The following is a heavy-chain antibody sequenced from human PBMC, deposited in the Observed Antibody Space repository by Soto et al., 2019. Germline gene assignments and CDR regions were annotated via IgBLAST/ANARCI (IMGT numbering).Heavy chain of an antibody. CDR1: GFTFSNAW. V-gene: IGHV3-15*01. D-gene: IGHD6-19*01. CDR2: IKSKTDGGTT. CDR3: TALYTVRYSSGSYDY. J-gene: IGHJ4*02. Sequence: GGSLRLSCAASGFTFSNAWMSWVRQAPGKGLEWVGRIKSKTDGGTTDYAEPVKGRFTISRDDSKNTLYLQMNSLNTADTAVYYCTALYTVRYSSGSYDYWGQGTLVTVSS.